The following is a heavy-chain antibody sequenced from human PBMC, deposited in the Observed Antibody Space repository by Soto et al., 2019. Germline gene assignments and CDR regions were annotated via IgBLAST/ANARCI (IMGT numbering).Heavy chain of an antibody. CDR2: MNPNSGST. J-gene: IGHJ3*02. CDR3: ASACSSGRDDFNI. Sequence: GASVKVSCKASGYTFTSDDINWVRQAAGQGLEWMGWMNPNSGSTGYAQKLQGRVTTTSNTSISTAYMELSGLRSEDTAVYYCASACSSGRDDFNIWGQGTMVTVAS. D-gene: IGHD6-19*01. CDR1: GYTFTSDD. V-gene: IGHV1-8*01.